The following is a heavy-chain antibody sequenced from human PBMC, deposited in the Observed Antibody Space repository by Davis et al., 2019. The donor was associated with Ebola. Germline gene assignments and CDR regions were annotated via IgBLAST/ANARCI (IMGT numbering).Heavy chain of an antibody. D-gene: IGHD4-17*01. Sequence: GESLKISCAASGFTFSGSAMHWVRQASGKGLEWVGRIRSKANSYATAYAASVKGRFTISRDDSKNTACLQMNSLKTEDTAVYYCTSTYGDYGDYWGQGTLVTVSS. CDR3: TSTYGDYGDY. V-gene: IGHV3-73*01. CDR2: IRSKANSYAT. J-gene: IGHJ4*02. CDR1: GFTFSGSA.